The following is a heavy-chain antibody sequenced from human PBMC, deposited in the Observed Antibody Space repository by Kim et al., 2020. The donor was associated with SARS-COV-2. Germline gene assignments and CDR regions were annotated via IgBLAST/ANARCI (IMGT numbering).Heavy chain of an antibody. J-gene: IGHJ1*01. CDR1: GFTFGSYW. CDR3: ARTLTGTTESFEY. CDR2: INQDGTQQ. V-gene: IGHV3-7*03. D-gene: IGHD3-9*01. Sequence: GGSLRLSCAASGFTFGSYWMTWVRQAPGKGLEWVANINQDGTQQYYVDSVRGRFTVSRDGANMYLQMNSLRAEDTAVYYCARTLTGTTESFEYWGRGTLV.